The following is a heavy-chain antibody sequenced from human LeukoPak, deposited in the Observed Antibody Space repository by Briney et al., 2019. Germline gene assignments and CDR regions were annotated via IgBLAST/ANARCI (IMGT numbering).Heavy chain of an antibody. CDR1: GFTFSSYA. J-gene: IGHJ4*02. CDR2: ISGSGGST. V-gene: IGHV3-23*01. CDR3: AKYTFGDPNPY. Sequence: PGGSLRLSRAASGFTFSSYAMSWVRQAPGKGLGWVSAISGSGGSTCYADSVKGRFTISRDNSKNTLYLQMNSLRAEDTAVYYCAKYTFGDPNPYWGQGTLVTVSS. D-gene: IGHD4-17*01.